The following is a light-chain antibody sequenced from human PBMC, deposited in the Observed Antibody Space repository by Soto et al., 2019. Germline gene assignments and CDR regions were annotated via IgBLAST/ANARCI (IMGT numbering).Light chain of an antibody. V-gene: IGKV3-15*01. Sequence: EVVLTQSPATLSVSPGEGVTLSCMSSQGICDTLSWYQHKPGQTPRLLIYDTSTRATGVPARFSGSRYGKEFPITINSMQSEDFEIYYCQRYNNWPLTFGGGNKVDIK. CDR3: QRYNNWPLT. CDR1: QGICDT. CDR2: DTS. J-gene: IGKJ4*01.